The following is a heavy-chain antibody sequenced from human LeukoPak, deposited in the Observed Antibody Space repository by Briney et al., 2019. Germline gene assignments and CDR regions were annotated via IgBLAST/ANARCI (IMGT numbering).Heavy chain of an antibody. CDR2: IYYSGST. J-gene: IGHJ1*01. V-gene: IGHV4-39*01. D-gene: IGHD6-19*01. Sequence: SETLSLTCTVSGGSISSSSYYWGWIRQPQRKGLEWIGSIYYSGSTYYNPSLKSRVTISVDTSKNQFSLKLSSVTAADTAVYYCARHGRAVAGPKYFQHWGQGTLVTVSS. CDR3: ARHGRAVAGPKYFQH. CDR1: GGSISSSSYY.